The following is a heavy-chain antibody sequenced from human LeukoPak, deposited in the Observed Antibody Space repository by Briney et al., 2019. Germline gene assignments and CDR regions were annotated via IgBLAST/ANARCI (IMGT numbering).Heavy chain of an antibody. J-gene: IGHJ2*01. D-gene: IGHD6-19*01. CDR2: IYYSGST. CDR3: ARLNDIAVAGSPKDWYFDL. CDR1: GGSISGYY. V-gene: IGHV4-59*01. Sequence: SETLSLTCIVSGGSISGYYWNWIRQAPGKGLEWIGYIYYSGSTNYNPYLKSRVALSVDTSKMQFSLKLSSVTAADTAVYYCARLNDIAVAGSPKDWYFDLWGRGTLVTVSS.